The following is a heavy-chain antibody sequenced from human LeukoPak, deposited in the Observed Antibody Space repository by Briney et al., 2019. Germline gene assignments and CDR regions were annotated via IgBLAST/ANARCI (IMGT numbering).Heavy chain of an antibody. V-gene: IGHV1-18*01. D-gene: IGHD5-18*01. CDR3: ARERHTAMELEALDI. CDR2: ISAYNGNT. Sequence: ASVKVSCKASGYTFTSYGISWVRQAPGQGLEWMGWISAYNGNTNYAQKLQGRVTMTTDTSTSTAYMELRSLRSDDTAVYYCARERHTAMELEALDIWGQGTLVTVSS. J-gene: IGHJ4*02. CDR1: GYTFTSYG.